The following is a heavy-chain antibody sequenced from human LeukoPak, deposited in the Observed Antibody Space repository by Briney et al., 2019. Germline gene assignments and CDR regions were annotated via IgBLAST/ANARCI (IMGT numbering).Heavy chain of an antibody. D-gene: IGHD3-16*02. CDR3: ARMAMITFGGVIVEQDYFDY. J-gene: IGHJ4*02. CDR2: ISAYNGDT. CDR1: GYTFTSYG. V-gene: IGHV1-18*01. Sequence: ASVKVSCKASGYTFTSYGISWVRQAPGQGLEWVGWISAYNGDTNYAQKLQGRVTVTTDTSTSTAYMELRSLRSDDTAVYYCARMAMITFGGVIVEQDYFDYWGQGTLVTVSS.